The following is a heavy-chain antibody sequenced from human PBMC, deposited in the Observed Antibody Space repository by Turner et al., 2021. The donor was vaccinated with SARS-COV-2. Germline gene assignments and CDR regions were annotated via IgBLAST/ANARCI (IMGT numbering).Heavy chain of an antibody. D-gene: IGHD4-17*01. J-gene: IGHJ4*02. Sequence: QVQLVQSGAEVKKPGSSVKVSCKASGGIFSTYAISWVRQAPGQGLEWMGGIIPVFGTANYAQHFQGRVTITADESTSYLELSSLRSEDTAVYYCAKAQGEYGDYGGDYWGQGTLVTVS. CDR3: AKAQGEYGDYGGDY. V-gene: IGHV1-69*01. CDR2: IIPVFGTA. CDR1: GGIFSTYA.